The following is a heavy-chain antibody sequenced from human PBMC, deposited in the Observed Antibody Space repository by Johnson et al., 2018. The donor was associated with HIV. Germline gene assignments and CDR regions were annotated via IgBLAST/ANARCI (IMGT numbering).Heavy chain of an antibody. V-gene: IGHV3-30-3*01. J-gene: IGHJ3*01. CDR1: RFTFSSYA. Sequence: QMLLVESRGVLVQPGGSLRLSCAAPRFTFSSYAMHWVRQAPGKGLEWVAVISYDGSNKYYADSVKGRFTISRDNSKNTLYLQMNTLRVEDTAFDYCARESGQAFDVWGQGTMVTVSS. CDR3: ARESGQAFDV. D-gene: IGHD6-25*01. CDR2: ISYDGSNK.